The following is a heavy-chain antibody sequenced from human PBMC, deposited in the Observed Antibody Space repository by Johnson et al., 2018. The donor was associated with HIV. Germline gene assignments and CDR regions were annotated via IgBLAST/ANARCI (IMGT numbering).Heavy chain of an antibody. CDR1: GFTFSNTW. J-gene: IGHJ3*02. Sequence: VQLVESGGGLVKPGGSLRLSCAASGFTFSNTWMSWVRQAPGKGLEWVGRIKRKTDGGTTDYAAPVKGRFSISRDDSKNTLYLQMNSLRAEDTAVYYCAKGWEGVTSGDAFDIWGQGTMVTVSS. CDR3: AKGWEGVTSGDAFDI. CDR2: IKRKTDGGTT. V-gene: IGHV3-15*01. D-gene: IGHD2-21*02.